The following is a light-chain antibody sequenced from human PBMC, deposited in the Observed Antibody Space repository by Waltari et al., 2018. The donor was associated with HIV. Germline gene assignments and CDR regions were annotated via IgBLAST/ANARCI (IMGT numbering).Light chain of an antibody. V-gene: IGLV1-47*01. CDR1: SSNIGSNY. CDR3: AAWDDSLSGWV. J-gene: IGLJ3*02. CDR2: RNN. Sequence: QSVLTQPPSASGTPGQRVTISCSGSSSNIGSNYVYWYQQRPGTTPKLRIYRNNQRPSGVPDRFSGSKSGTSASLAISGLRSEDEADYYCAAWDDSLSGWVFGGGTKLTVL.